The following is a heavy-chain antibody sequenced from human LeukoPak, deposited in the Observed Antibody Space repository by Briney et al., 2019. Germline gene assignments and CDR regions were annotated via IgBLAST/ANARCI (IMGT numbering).Heavy chain of an antibody. D-gene: IGHD2-2*01. CDR2: INPNSGGT. CDR3: ASCSSTSHGYGMDV. J-gene: IGHJ6*02. V-gene: IGHV1-2*02. Sequence: ASVKVSCKASGYTFTGYYMDWVRQAPGQGLEWMGWINPNSGGTNYAQKFQGRVTMTRDTSISTAYMELSRLRSDDTAVYYCASCSSTSHGYGMDVWGQGTTVTVSS. CDR1: GYTFTGYY.